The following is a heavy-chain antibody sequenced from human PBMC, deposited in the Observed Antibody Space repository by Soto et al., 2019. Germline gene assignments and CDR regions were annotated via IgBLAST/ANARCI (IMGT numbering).Heavy chain of an antibody. V-gene: IGHV1-3*01. Sequence: QVQLVQSGAEVKKPGASVKVSCKASGYTFTSYAMHWVRQAPGQRLEWMGWINAGNGNTKYSQNFQSRVTITRDTSASTAYMGLSSLRSEDTAVYYCARSIRLAGDYWGQGTLVTVSS. CDR2: INAGNGNT. CDR3: ARSIRLAGDY. CDR1: GYTFTSYA. J-gene: IGHJ4*02.